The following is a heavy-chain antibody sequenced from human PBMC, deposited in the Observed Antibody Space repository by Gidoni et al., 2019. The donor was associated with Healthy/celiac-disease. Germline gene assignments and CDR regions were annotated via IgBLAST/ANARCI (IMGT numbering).Heavy chain of an antibody. CDR2: IYYSGST. CDR3: ARIGDEGRADAFDI. CDR1: GGSISSSRYY. D-gene: IGHD3-10*01. Sequence: QLQLQESGPGLVKPSETLSLTCTVSGGSISSSRYYWGWIRQPPGKGLEWIGSIYYSGSTYYNPSLKSRVTISVDTSKNQFSLKLSSVTAADTAVYYCARIGDEGRADAFDIWGQGTMVTVSS. V-gene: IGHV4-39*01. J-gene: IGHJ3*02.